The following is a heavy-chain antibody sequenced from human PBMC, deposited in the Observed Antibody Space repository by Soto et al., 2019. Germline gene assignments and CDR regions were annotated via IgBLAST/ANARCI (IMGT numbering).Heavy chain of an antibody. V-gene: IGHV1-3*01. CDR1: GYTFTSYA. CDR3: AREIQRASYYYYYYMDV. J-gene: IGHJ6*03. Sequence: GASVKVSCKASGYTFTSYAMHWVRQAPGQRLEWMGWINAGNGNTKYSQKFQGRVTITRNTSISTAYMELSSLRSEDTAVYYCAREIQRASYYYYYYMDVWGKGTTVTVSS. CDR2: INAGNGNT.